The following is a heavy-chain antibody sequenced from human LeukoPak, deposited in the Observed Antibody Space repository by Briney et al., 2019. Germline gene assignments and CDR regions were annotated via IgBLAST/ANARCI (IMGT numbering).Heavy chain of an antibody. CDR3: ARGSADYYDSSGYYRF. J-gene: IGHJ4*02. V-gene: IGHV4-34*01. CDR1: GGSFSGYY. D-gene: IGHD3-22*01. CDR2: INHSGST. Sequence: SETLSLTCAVYGGSFSGYYWSWIRQPPGKGLEWIGEINHSGSTNYNPSLKSRVTISVDTSKNQFSLKLSSVTAADTAVYYYARGSADYYDSSGYYRFWGQGTLVTVSS.